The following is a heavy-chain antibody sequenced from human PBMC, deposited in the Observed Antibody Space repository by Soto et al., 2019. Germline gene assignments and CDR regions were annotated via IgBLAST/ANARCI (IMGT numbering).Heavy chain of an antibody. CDR2: ISYDGSNK. Sequence: GGSLRLSCAASGFTFSSYAMHWVRQAPGKGLEWVAVISYDGSNKYYADSVKGRFTISRDNSKNTLYLQMNSLRAEDTAVYYCAKDLAYYDFWSGYPAYYYYGMDVWGQGTTVTVSS. D-gene: IGHD3-3*01. J-gene: IGHJ6*02. CDR1: GFTFSSYA. CDR3: AKDLAYYDFWSGYPAYYYYGMDV. V-gene: IGHV3-30*18.